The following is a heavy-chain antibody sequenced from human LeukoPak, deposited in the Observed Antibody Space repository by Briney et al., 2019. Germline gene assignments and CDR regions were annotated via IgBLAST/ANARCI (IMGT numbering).Heavy chain of an antibody. Sequence: SETLSLTCTVSGGSLSSRNYYWGWIRQPPGKGLEWIGSIYYSGSTYYNPSLKSRVTISVDTSKNQFSLKLSSVTAADTAVYYCARGRGLPTFDYWGQGTLVTVSS. D-gene: IGHD1-26*01. J-gene: IGHJ4*02. CDR2: IYYSGST. V-gene: IGHV4-39*07. CDR3: ARGRGLPTFDY. CDR1: GGSLSSRNYY.